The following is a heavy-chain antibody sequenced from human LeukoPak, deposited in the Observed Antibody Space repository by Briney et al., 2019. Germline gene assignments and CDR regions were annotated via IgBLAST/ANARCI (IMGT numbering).Heavy chain of an antibody. J-gene: IGHJ4*02. CDR1: GFTFSSFG. D-gene: IGHD3-9*01. CDR2: ISGSGGST. V-gene: IGHV3-23*01. Sequence: PGGSLRLSCAASGFTFSSFGMSWVRQARGKGLEWVSAISGSGGSTYYADSVRGRFTISRDNSKNTLYLQMNSLRAEDTAVYYCAKGVLRYFDYWGQGTLVTVSS. CDR3: AKGVLRYFDY.